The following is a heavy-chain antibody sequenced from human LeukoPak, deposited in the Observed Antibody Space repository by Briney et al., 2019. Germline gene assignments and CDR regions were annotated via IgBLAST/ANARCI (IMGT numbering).Heavy chain of an antibody. Sequence: ASVKVSCEASGGTFSSYAISWVRQAPGQGLEWMGRIIPILGIANYAQKFQGRVTITADKSTSTAYMELSSLRSEDTAVYYCARARSFIAAAGGFDYWGQGTLVTVSS. V-gene: IGHV1-69*04. J-gene: IGHJ4*02. D-gene: IGHD6-13*01. CDR2: IIPILGIA. CDR1: GGTFSSYA. CDR3: ARARSFIAAAGGFDY.